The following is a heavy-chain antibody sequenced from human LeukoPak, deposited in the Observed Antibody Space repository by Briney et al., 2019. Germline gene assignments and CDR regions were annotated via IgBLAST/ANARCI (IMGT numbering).Heavy chain of an antibody. CDR1: GYSISSGYY. Sequence: SETLSLTCTVSGYSISSGYYWGWIRQPPGKGLEWIGSIYHSGSTYYNPSLKSRVTISVDTSKNQFSLKLSSVTAADTAVYYCARRPIAEAGTPLPIVYGPWGQGTLVTVSS. D-gene: IGHD6-13*01. J-gene: IGHJ5*02. CDR3: ARRPIAEAGTPLPIVYGP. V-gene: IGHV4-38-2*02. CDR2: IYHSGST.